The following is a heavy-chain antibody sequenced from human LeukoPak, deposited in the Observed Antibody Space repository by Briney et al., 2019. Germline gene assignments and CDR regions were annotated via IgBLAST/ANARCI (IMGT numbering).Heavy chain of an antibody. CDR3: AKDPGWEHLRYHFDY. CDR2: ISYDGSNK. D-gene: IGHD1-26*01. CDR1: GFTFSSYG. Sequence: PGGSLRLSCAASGFTFSSYGMHWVRQAPGKGLEWVAVISYDGSNKYYTDSVKGRFTISRDNSKNTLYLQMNSLRAEDTAVYYCAKDPGWEHLRYHFDYWGQGTLVTVSS. J-gene: IGHJ4*02. V-gene: IGHV3-30*18.